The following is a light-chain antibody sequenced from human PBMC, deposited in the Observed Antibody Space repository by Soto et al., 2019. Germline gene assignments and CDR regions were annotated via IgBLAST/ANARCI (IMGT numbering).Light chain of an antibody. J-gene: IGKJ1*01. CDR3: MQPLENFRT. CDR2: LGS. CDR1: ARLLHKNGYNY. V-gene: IGKV2-28*01. Sequence: IVMTQSPLSLSVTPGEAASISCMSSARLLHKNGYNYVDWYMQKPGQSPQLLIYLGSNRASGAPDRFSGSGSDTYFTLEISRVEADDVGVYYCMQPLENFRTFGQGTKVDIK.